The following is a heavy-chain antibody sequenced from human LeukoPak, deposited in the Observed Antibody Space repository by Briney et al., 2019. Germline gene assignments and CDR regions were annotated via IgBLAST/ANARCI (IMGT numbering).Heavy chain of an antibody. D-gene: IGHD2-2*01. CDR3: ARRVVVPAAPYYFDY. J-gene: IGHJ4*02. V-gene: IGHV3-20*04. Sequence: GGSLRLSCAASGFTFDDYGMSWVRQAPGKGLEWVSGINWNGGGTGYADSVKGRFTISRDNAKNTLYLQMNSLRAEDTAVYYCARRVVVPAAPYYFDYWGQGTLVTVSS. CDR2: INWNGGGT. CDR1: GFTFDDYG.